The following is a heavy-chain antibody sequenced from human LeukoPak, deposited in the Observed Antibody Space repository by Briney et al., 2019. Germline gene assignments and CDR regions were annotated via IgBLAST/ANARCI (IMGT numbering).Heavy chain of an antibody. Sequence: ASVTVSCKASGYTFTSYGISWVRQAPGQGLEWMGIINPSGGSTSYAQKFQGRVTMTRDMSTSTVYMELSSLRSEDTAVYYCARDSYYSSSSLGFDYWGQGTLATVSS. V-gene: IGHV1-46*01. CDR1: GYTFTSYG. CDR2: INPSGGST. J-gene: IGHJ4*02. CDR3: ARDSYYSSSSLGFDY. D-gene: IGHD6-6*01.